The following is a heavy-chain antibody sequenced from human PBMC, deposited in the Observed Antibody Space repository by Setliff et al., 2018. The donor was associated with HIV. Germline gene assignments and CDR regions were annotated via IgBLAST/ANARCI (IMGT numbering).Heavy chain of an antibody. CDR3: ARGRDWAKTGDF. CDR2: VHPSGSI. CDR1: GVSFSGDY. Sequence: SLTCAVSGVSFSGDYWSWVRQPPGKGLEWIAEVHPSGSINYNSSLKSRVAISVDTPNNQFSLTMTSVTAADTAVYYCARGRDWAKTGDFWGQGALVTVSS. V-gene: IGHV4-34*01. J-gene: IGHJ4*02. D-gene: IGHD3-9*01.